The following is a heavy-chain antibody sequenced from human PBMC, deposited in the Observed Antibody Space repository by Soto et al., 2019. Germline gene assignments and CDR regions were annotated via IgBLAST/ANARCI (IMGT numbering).Heavy chain of an antibody. Sequence: GGSLRLSCAASGFTFSSYAMSWVRQAPGKGLEWVSAISGSGGSTYYADSVKGRFTISRDNSKNTLYLQMNSLRAEDTAVYYCAKDGSQGGHVDTAMGTHGYWGQGTLVTVSS. CDR2: ISGSGGST. D-gene: IGHD5-18*01. J-gene: IGHJ4*02. CDR1: GFTFSSYA. V-gene: IGHV3-23*01. CDR3: AKDGSQGGHVDTAMGTHGY.